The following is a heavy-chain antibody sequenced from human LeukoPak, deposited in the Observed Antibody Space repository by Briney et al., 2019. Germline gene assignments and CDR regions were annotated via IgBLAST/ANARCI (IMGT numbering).Heavy chain of an antibody. CDR1: GVTFTNAW. CDR2: IKRKTDGGTT. J-gene: IGHJ4*02. Sequence: PGGSLRLSCAAPGVTFTNAWMSWVGQAPGRGLEWVARIKRKTDGGTTDYAAPVKGRFTISRDDSKNTLYLQMDSLKTEDTALYYCTTGYYYASESSYHFDYWGQGTLVTVSS. D-gene: IGHD3-10*01. V-gene: IGHV3-15*01. CDR3: TTGYYYASESSYHFDY.